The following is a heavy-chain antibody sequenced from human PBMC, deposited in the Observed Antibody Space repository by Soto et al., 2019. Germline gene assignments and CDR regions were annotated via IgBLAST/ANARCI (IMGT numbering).Heavy chain of an antibody. D-gene: IGHD2-21*02. CDR3: ARVFCGGNCYPNY. J-gene: IGHJ4*02. Sequence: SETLSLTCTVSGGSISSGGYYWSWIRQHPGKGLEWIGYIYYSGSTYYNPSLKSRVTISLDTSKNQFSLKLSSVTAADTAVYYCARVFCGGNCYPNYWGQGALVTVSS. CDR2: IYYSGST. CDR1: GGSISSGGYY. V-gene: IGHV4-31*03.